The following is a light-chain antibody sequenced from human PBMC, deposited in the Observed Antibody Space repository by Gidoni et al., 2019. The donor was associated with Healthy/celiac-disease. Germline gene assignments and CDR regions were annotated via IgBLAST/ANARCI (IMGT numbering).Light chain of an antibody. V-gene: IGKV1-33*01. Sequence: DMQMPQSPSSLSASVGDRVTITCQASHNISNYLNWYQQKPGKAPKLLIYDASTLETGVPSSFSGSGSGTDFTLTISSLQPEDIATYYCQQYYSTPLTFGQGTKVEIK. CDR2: DAS. CDR3: QQYYSTPLT. CDR1: HNISNY. J-gene: IGKJ1*01.